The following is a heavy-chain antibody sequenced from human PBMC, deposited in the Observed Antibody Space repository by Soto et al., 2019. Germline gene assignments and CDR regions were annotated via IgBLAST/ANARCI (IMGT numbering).Heavy chain of an antibody. CDR3: AKDLRGAFDI. CDR1: GFTFDDYA. CDR2: ISWNSGSI. Sequence: EVQLVESGGGLVQPGRSLRLSCAASGFTFDDYAMHWVRQAPGKGLEWVSGISWNSGSIGYVDSVKGRFTIFRDNAKNSLYLQMNSLRAEDTAFYYCAKDLRGAFDIWGQGTMVTVSS. V-gene: IGHV3-9*01. J-gene: IGHJ3*02.